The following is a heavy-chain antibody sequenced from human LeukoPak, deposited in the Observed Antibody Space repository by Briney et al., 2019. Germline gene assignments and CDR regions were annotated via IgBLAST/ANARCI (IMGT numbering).Heavy chain of an antibody. CDR3: ARTHRALAIDY. CDR2: IYYNGST. J-gene: IGHJ4*02. CDR1: GGSISSGGYY. V-gene: IGHV4-31*03. Sequence: SQTLSLTCTVSGGSISSGGYYWSWIRQHPGKGLEWIGYIYYNGSTYYNPSLKSRVTISVDTSKNQFSLKLSSVTAADTAVYYCARTHRALAIDYWGQGTLVTVSS. D-gene: IGHD3-10*01.